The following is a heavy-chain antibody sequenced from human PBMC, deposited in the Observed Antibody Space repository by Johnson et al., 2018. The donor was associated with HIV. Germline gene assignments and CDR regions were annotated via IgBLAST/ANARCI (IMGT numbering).Heavy chain of an antibody. CDR1: GFTVSSNY. CDR3: ARQGLTVDALDI. Sequence: VQLVESGGGVVRPGGSLRLSCVASGFTVSSNYMSWVRQAPGKGLEWVSVIYSGGSTYYADSVKGRFTISRDNSKNTLYLQMNSLRAEDTALYYCARQGLTVDALDIWGQGTMVIVSS. D-gene: IGHD3/OR15-3a*01. V-gene: IGHV3-66*02. J-gene: IGHJ3*02. CDR2: IYSGGST.